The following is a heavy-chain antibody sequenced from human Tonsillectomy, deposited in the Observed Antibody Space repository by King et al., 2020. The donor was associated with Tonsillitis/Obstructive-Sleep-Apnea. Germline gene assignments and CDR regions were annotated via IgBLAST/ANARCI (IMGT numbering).Heavy chain of an antibody. Sequence: TLKESGPALVKPTQNLTLTCTFSGFSLTTGGMCVSWIRQPPGKALEWLARIDWDDDKYYSTSLKTRLTISKDTPKNQVVLTMTNVDPVDTATYYCARADLVGSSHHYYYMDVWGRGTTVTVSS. D-gene: IGHD1-26*01. V-gene: IGHV2-70*11. J-gene: IGHJ6*03. CDR3: ARADLVGSSHHYYYMDV. CDR2: IDWDDDK. CDR1: GFSLTTGGMC.